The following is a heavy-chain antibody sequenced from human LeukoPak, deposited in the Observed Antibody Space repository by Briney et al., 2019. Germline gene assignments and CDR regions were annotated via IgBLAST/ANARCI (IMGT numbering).Heavy chain of an antibody. CDR3: ARSVGELLFSGAFDI. D-gene: IGHD3-10*01. J-gene: IGHJ3*02. CDR2: ISRSGSTI. Sequence: PGGSLRLSCAASGFTFSSYEMNWVRQAPGKGLEWVSYISRSGSTIYYADSVKGRFTISRDNSKNTLYLQMNSLRAEDTALYYCARSVGELLFSGAFDIWGQGTMVTVSS. V-gene: IGHV3-48*03. CDR1: GFTFSSYE.